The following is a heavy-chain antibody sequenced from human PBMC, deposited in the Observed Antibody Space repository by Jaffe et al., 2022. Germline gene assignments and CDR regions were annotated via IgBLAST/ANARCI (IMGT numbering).Heavy chain of an antibody. J-gene: IGHJ4*02. CDR1: GYSISGGYY. Sequence: QVHLQESGPGLVKPSETLSLSCAVSGYSISGGYYWGWIRQPPGKGLEWIGGINHSGSTYYNPSLKSRVSISGDTSTSHFSLNLMSVTAADTAVYYCARIMPAGGGYYFDYWGQGTLVTVSS. D-gene: IGHD3-16*01. V-gene: IGHV4-38-2*01. CDR2: INHSGST. CDR3: ARIMPAGGGYYFDY.